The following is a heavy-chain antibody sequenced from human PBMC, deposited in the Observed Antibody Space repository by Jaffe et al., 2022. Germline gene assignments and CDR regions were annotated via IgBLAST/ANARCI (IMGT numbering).Heavy chain of an antibody. CDR1: GFTFSSYG. D-gene: IGHD3-9*01. CDR2: IRYDGSNK. CDR3: AKFRYFDWFPFDY. V-gene: IGHV3-30*02. J-gene: IGHJ4*02. Sequence: QVQLVESGGGVVQPGGSLRLSCAASGFTFSSYGMHWVRQAPGKGLEWVAFIRYDGSNKYYADSVKGRFTISRDNSKNTLYLQMNSLRAEDTAVYYCAKFRYFDWFPFDYWGQGTLVTVSS.